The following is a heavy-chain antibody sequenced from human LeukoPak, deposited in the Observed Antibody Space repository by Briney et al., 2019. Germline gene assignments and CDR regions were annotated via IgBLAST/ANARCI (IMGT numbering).Heavy chain of an antibody. CDR1: GCTFTGYY. CDR3: EREGQQQLGMGSYYYYMDV. Sequence: ASVKVSCKASGCTFTGYYMHWVRQAPGQGLEWMGWINPNSGGTNYAQKFQGRVTMTRDPSISTAYLELSRLRSDDAAMYYCEREGQQQLGMGSYYYYMDVWGKGTTVTVSS. V-gene: IGHV1-2*02. J-gene: IGHJ6*03. D-gene: IGHD6-13*01. CDR2: INPNSGGT.